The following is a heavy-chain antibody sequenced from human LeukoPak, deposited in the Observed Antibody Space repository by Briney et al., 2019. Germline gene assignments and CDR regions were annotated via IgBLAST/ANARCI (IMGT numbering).Heavy chain of an antibody. Sequence: SETLSLTCTVSGGSISTYYWTWIRQPPGKGLEWIGEINHSGKTNYHPSLKSRVTISVDTSKNQFSLKLTSVTAADTGVYYCARLWDEYGSYWGQGTVVTVSS. CDR1: GGSISTYY. D-gene: IGHD1-26*01. CDR3: ARLWDEYGSY. V-gene: IGHV4-34*01. CDR2: INHSGKT. J-gene: IGHJ4*02.